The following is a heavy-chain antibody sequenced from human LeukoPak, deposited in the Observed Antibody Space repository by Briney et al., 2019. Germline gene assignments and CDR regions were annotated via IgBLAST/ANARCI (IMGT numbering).Heavy chain of an antibody. J-gene: IGHJ6*03. V-gene: IGHV4-4*07. CDR2: IYTSGST. Sequence: PSETLSLTCTVSGGSISSYYWSWIRQPAGKGLEWIGRIYTSGSTNYNPSLKSRVTMSVDTSKNQFSLKLSSVTAADTAVYYCARDGPYCSSTSCYRDYYYMDVLGKGTTVTVSS. D-gene: IGHD2-2*02. CDR3: ARDGPYCSSTSCYRDYYYMDV. CDR1: GGSISSYY.